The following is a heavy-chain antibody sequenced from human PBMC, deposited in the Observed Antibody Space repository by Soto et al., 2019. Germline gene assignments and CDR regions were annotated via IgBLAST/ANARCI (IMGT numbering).Heavy chain of an antibody. Sequence: QVQLQASGPGLVKPSETLSLTCTVSGGSVSSGNSYWNWVRQPPGKGLEWIGYIYYSGRTNYNPSLKSRITISVDTFKDQFSLKMSSVTAAVTAVDFCAGDCGHLVPFAYWGQGTLVTVSS. CDR3: AGDCGHLVPFAY. CDR2: IYYSGRT. CDR1: GGSVSSGNSY. D-gene: IGHD2-21*01. V-gene: IGHV4-61*01. J-gene: IGHJ4*02.